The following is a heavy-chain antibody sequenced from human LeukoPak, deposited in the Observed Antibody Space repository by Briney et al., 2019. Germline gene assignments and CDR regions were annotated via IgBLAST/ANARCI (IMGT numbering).Heavy chain of an antibody. Sequence: ASVKVSCKASGYTFTGDFIHWVRQAPGQGLEWMGWINSDSGGTNYARKFQGRVTMTRDTSISTAYMELSRLRSDDTAVYYCARNTMVRGVIGEYDYWGQGTLVTVSS. V-gene: IGHV1-2*02. CDR2: INSDSGGT. D-gene: IGHD3-10*01. CDR3: ARNTMVRGVIGEYDY. CDR1: GYTFTGDF. J-gene: IGHJ4*02.